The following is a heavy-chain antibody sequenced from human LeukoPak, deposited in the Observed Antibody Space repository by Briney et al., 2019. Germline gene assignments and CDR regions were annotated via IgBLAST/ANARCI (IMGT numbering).Heavy chain of an antibody. V-gene: IGHV4-39*07. CDR1: GGSISSSSYY. D-gene: IGHD5-24*01. CDR3: ASPMAWAHNRRDSDY. Sequence: SETLSLTCTVSGGSISSSSYYWGWIRQPPGKGLEWIGSIYYSGSAYYNPSLKSRVSISVDTSKNQFSLKLRSVTAADTAVYYCASPMAWAHNRRDSDYWGLGTLVTVSS. J-gene: IGHJ4*02. CDR2: IYYSGSA.